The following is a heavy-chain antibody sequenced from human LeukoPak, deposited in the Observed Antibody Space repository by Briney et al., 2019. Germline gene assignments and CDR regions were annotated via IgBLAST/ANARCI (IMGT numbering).Heavy chain of an antibody. CDR2: IYYGGST. CDR3: ARHRSGSYYSAFGI. V-gene: IGHV4-39*01. Sequence: SETLSLTCTVSGGSISSSSYYWGWIRQPPGKGLELIGSIYYGGSTYYNPSLKSRVTISVDTSKNQFSLKLSSVTAADTAVYYCARHRSGSYYSAFGIWGQGTMVTVSS. J-gene: IGHJ3*02. D-gene: IGHD1-26*01. CDR1: GGSISSSSYY.